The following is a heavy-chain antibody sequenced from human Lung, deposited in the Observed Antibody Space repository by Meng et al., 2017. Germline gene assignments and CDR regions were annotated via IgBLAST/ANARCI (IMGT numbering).Heavy chain of an antibody. V-gene: IGHV3-15*01. CDR3: TWDDKAVSDY. CDR1: GFYFNNAW. CDR2: IKSNTDGGTA. D-gene: IGHD1-26*01. J-gene: IGHJ4*02. Sequence: EVHLVEAGVDLVKPGGSLRLSCAASGFYFNNAWMSWVRQAPGKGLEWVGRIKSNTDGGTAEYAAPVTGRFTISRDDSKSTLYLQMSGLRIDDTGAYYCTWDDKAVSDYWGQGTLVTVSS.